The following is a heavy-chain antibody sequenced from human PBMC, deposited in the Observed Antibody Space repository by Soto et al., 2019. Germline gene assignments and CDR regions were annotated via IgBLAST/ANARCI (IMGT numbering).Heavy chain of an antibody. CDR3: ARIHYSSSFSFY. CDR1: GHSCTTHG. D-gene: IGHD6-6*01. CDR2: IYPGDSHV. V-gene: IGHV5-51*01. J-gene: IGHJ4*02. Sequence: XESLKVSCQHSGHSCTTHGIGWVLQMPGKGLEWMGLIYPGDSHVRYGPSFQGQVTISIDRSTTTAYLQWSSLKASDTAIYYCARIHYSSSFSFYWRQGTLVTVSS.